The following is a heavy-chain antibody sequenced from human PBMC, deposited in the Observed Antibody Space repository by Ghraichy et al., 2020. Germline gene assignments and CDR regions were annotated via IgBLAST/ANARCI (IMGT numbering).Heavy chain of an antibody. V-gene: IGHV4-34*01. CDR1: GGSFSGYY. CDR2: INHSGST. J-gene: IGHJ6*03. Sequence: SETLSLTCAVYGGSFSGYYWSWIRQPPGKGLEWIGEINHSGSTNYNPSLKSRVTISVDTSKNQFSLKLSSVTAADTAVYYCAREIGGYSSGWYYYYMDVWGKGTTVTVSS. CDR3: AREIGGYSSGWYYYYMDV. D-gene: IGHD6-19*01.